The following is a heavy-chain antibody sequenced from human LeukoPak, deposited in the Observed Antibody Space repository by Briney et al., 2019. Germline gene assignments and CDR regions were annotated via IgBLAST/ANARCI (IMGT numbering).Heavy chain of an antibody. CDR1: GVSISSYY. D-gene: IGHD6-19*01. Sequence: PSETLSLTCTVSGVSISSYYWSWIRQPAGKGLEWIGPIYTSGSTNYNPSLKSRVTMSVDTSKNQFSLKLSSVTAADTAVYYCARDPLAVAGISPNWFDPCGEGSLVTVSS. CDR3: ARDPLAVAGISPNWFDP. J-gene: IGHJ5*02. CDR2: IYTSGST. V-gene: IGHV4-4*07.